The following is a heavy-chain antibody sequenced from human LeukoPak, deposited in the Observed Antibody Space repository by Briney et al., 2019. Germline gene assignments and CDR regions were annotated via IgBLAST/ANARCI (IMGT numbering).Heavy chain of an antibody. J-gene: IGHJ3*02. D-gene: IGHD3-22*01. CDR3: ARGGNTGYNYNAFDM. CDR2: TSSSAGII. V-gene: IGHV3-48*03. Sequence: PGGSLRLSCAASGFSFSTFEMNWVRLAPGKGLEWVSFTSSSAGIIYYADSVKGRFTISRDNAKNSLNLQMNSLRAEDTAVYYCARGGNTGYNYNAFDMWGQGTMVIVSA. CDR1: GFSFSTFE.